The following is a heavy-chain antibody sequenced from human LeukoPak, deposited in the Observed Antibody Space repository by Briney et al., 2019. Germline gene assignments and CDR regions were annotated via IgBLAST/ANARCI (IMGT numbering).Heavy chain of an antibody. CDR3: ARDRGGSYGYDY. CDR1: GGSISSYY. J-gene: IGHJ4*02. CDR2: IYYSGST. Sequence: SETLSLTCTVSGGSISSYYWGWIRQPPGKGLEWIGYIYYSGSTNYNPSLKSRVTMSVDTSKNQFSLKLSSVTAADTAVYYRARDRGGSYGYDYWGQGTLVTVSS. D-gene: IGHD1-26*01. V-gene: IGHV4-59*12.